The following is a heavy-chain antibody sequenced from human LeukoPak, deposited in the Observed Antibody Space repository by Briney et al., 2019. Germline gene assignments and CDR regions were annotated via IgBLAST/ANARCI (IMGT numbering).Heavy chain of an antibody. J-gene: IGHJ4*02. CDR3: ARGGHYYDSSGYYRLGY. D-gene: IGHD3-22*01. Sequence: SETLSLTCAVYGGSFSGYYWSWVRQPPGKGLEWIGEINHSGSTNYNPSLTSRVTISVETSKNQFSLKLSSVTAADTAVYYCARGGHYYDSSGYYRLGYWGQGTLVTVSS. V-gene: IGHV4-34*01. CDR2: INHSGST. CDR1: GGSFSGYY.